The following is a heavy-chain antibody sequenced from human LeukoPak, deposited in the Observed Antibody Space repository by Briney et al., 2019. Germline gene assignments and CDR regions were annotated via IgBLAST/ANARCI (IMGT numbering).Heavy chain of an antibody. Sequence: GGSLRLSCAASGFTFSSYAMSWVRQAPGKGLEWVSAISASGGSTYHADSVKGRFTISRDNSKNTLYLQMNSLRPEDTAVYYCAKDKGVRYFDYWGQGTLVTVSS. D-gene: IGHD1-1*01. CDR3: AKDKGVRYFDY. J-gene: IGHJ4*02. V-gene: IGHV3-23*01. CDR2: ISASGGST. CDR1: GFTFSSYA.